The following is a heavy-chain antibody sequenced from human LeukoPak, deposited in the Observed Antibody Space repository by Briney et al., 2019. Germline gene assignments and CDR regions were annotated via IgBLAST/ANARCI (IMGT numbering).Heavy chain of an antibody. D-gene: IGHD3-10*01. Sequence: GGSLRLFCAASGFTVSSDYMSWVRQAPGKGLEWVAFIRYDGSNKYYADSVKGRFTISRDNSKNTLYLQMNSLRAEDTAVYYCAKALSGGEQRDAFDIWGQGTMVTVSS. CDR1: GFTVSSDY. V-gene: IGHV3-30*02. CDR2: IRYDGSNK. J-gene: IGHJ3*02. CDR3: AKALSGGEQRDAFDI.